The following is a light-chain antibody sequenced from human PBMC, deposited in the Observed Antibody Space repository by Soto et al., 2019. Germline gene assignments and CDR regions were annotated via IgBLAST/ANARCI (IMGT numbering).Light chain of an antibody. Sequence: QSALTQPPSASGSPGQSVTISCTGTSSDVGAYNYDSWYQQLPGKAPKLMIYEVNKRPSGVPDRFSGSKSGNTASLTVSGLQAEDEADYFCSAYVGNNNLVFGGGTKLTVL. CDR2: EVN. CDR3: SAYVGNNNLV. CDR1: SSDVGAYNY. J-gene: IGLJ2*01. V-gene: IGLV2-8*01.